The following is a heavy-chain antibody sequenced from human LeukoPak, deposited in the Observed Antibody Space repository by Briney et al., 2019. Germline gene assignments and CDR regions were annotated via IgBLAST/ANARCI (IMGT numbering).Heavy chain of an antibody. CDR1: GGSISSGGYY. Sequence: PSQTLSLTCTVSGGSISSGGYYWSWIRQHPGKGLEWIGYIYYSGSTYYNPSLKSRVTISVDTSKNQFSLKLSSVTAADTAVYYCARTITMSYWFDPWGQGTLVTVSS. J-gene: IGHJ5*02. CDR2: IYYSGST. CDR3: ARTITMSYWFDP. D-gene: IGHD3-22*01. V-gene: IGHV4-31*03.